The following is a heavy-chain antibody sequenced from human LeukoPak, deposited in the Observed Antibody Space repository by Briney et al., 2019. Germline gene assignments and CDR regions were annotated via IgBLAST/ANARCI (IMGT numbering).Heavy chain of an antibody. J-gene: IGHJ3*02. CDR3: AREKNDGFGI. V-gene: IGHV3-33*01. CDR2: IWYDGSYK. CDR1: GFIFSAYG. Sequence: GGSLRLSCEASGFIFSAYGMHWVRQAPGKGLEWVAVIWYDGSYKFYGESVKGRFTVSRDNSKNTLYLQVNSLRVEDTAVYYCAREKNDGFGIWGRGTMVTVSS.